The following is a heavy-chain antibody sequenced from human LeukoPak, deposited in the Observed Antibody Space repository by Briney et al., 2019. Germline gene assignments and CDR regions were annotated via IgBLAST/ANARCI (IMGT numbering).Heavy chain of an antibody. J-gene: IGHJ6*02. D-gene: IGHD6-13*01. CDR2: ISSSSSYI. V-gene: IGHV3-21*04. Sequence: GGSLRLSCAAPGFTFSSYSMNWVRQAPGKGLEWVSSISSSSSYIYYADSVKGRFTISRDNAKNSLYLQMNSLRAEDTAVYYCARAAAGTDGMDVWGQGTTVTVSS. CDR1: GFTFSSYS. CDR3: ARAAAGTDGMDV.